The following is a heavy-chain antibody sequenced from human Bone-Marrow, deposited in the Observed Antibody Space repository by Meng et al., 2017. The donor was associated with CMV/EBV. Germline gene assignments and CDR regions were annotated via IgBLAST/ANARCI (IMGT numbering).Heavy chain of an antibody. CDR3: TPYCSSTSCYRVDNNWFDP. V-gene: IGHV3-15*01. J-gene: IGHJ5*02. D-gene: IGHD2-2*02. Sequence: GESLKISCAASGFTFSNAWMSWVRQAPGKGLEWVGRIKSKTDGGTTDYAAPVKGRLTISRDDSKNTLYLQMNSLKTEDTAVYYCTPYCSSTSCYRVDNNWFDPWGQGTLVTVSS. CDR2: IKSKTDGGTT. CDR1: GFTFSNAW.